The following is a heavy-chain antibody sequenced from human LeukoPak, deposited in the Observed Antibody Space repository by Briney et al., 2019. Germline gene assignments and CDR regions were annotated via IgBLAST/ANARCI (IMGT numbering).Heavy chain of an antibody. CDR1: GGSFSGYY. CDR3: ARKGGMDV. V-gene: IGHV4-34*01. Sequence: PSETLSLTCAVCGGSFSGYYWSWIRQPPGKGLEWIGEINHSGSTNYNPSLKSQVTISVDTSKNQFSLKLSSVTAADTAVYYCARKGGMDVWGQGTTVTVSS. CDR2: INHSGST. J-gene: IGHJ6*02.